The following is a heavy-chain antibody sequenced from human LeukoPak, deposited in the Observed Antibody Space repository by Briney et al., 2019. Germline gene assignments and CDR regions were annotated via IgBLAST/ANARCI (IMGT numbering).Heavy chain of an antibody. V-gene: IGHV1-69*05. D-gene: IGHD3-3*01. J-gene: IGHJ5*02. CDR3: AIFGVVITYNWFVP. CDR1: GGTFSSYA. Sequence: SVKVSCKASGGTFSSYAISWVRQAPGQGLEWRGGIIPIFGTANYAQKFQGRVTITTDESTSTAYMELSSLRSEDTAVYYCAIFGVVITYNWFVPWGQGTLVTVSS. CDR2: IIPIFGTA.